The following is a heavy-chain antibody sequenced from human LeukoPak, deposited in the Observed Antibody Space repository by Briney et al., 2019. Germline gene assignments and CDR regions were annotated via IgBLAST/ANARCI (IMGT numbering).Heavy chain of an antibody. Sequence: SETLSLTCTVSGGSISSSSYYWGWIRQPPGKGLEWIGSIYYSGSTYYNPSLKSRVTISVDTSKNQFSLKLSSVTAADTAVYYCARHSTYYYGSGSYGAFDIWGQGTMVTVSS. D-gene: IGHD3-10*01. V-gene: IGHV4-39*01. CDR1: GGSISSSSYY. J-gene: IGHJ3*02. CDR3: ARHSTYYYGSGSYGAFDI. CDR2: IYYSGST.